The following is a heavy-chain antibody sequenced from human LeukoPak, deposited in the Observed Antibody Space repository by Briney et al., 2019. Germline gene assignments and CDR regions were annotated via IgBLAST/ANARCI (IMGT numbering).Heavy chain of an antibody. CDR1: GYTFTSYG. Sequence: GASVKVSCKASGYTFTSYGISWVRQAPGQGLEWMGWISAYNGNTNYAQKLQGRVTMTTDTSTSTAYMELRSLRSDDTAVYYCARVPSVVVAAPSTPLNFDYWGQGTLVTVSS. D-gene: IGHD2-15*01. V-gene: IGHV1-18*01. CDR3: ARVPSVVVAAPSTPLNFDY. J-gene: IGHJ4*02. CDR2: ISAYNGNT.